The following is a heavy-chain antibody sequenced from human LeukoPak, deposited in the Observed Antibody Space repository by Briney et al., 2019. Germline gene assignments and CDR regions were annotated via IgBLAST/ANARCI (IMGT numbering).Heavy chain of an antibody. CDR3: ARVMGGSYYGTHYYYYGMDV. D-gene: IGHD1-26*01. J-gene: IGHJ6*02. V-gene: IGHV4-59*01. CDR1: GGSISSYY. CDR2: IYYSGST. Sequence: KPSETLSLTCTVSGGSISSYYWSWIRQPSGKGLEWIGYIYYSGSTNYNPSLKSRVTISVDTSKSQFSLKLSSVTAADTAVYYCARVMGGSYYGTHYYYYGMDVWGQGTTVTVSS.